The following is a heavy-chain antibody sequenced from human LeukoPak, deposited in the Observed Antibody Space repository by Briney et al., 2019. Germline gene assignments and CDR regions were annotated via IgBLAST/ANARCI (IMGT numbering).Heavy chain of an antibody. CDR2: INPNNGDT. V-gene: IGHV1-2*02. Sequence: ASVKVSCKTSGYTFTGNFMQWVRQAPGQGPEWMGWINPNNGDTNYAQKFQGRVAMTRVTSITTAYMELSSLRSDDTAVYYCARTRGTHISMAYLDSWGQGTLVTVSS. D-gene: IGHD2/OR15-2a*01. CDR3: ARTRGTHISMAYLDS. CDR1: GYTFTGNF. J-gene: IGHJ4*02.